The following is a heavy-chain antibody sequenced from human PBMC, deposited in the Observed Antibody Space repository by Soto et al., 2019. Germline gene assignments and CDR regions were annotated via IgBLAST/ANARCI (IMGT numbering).Heavy chain of an antibody. CDR2: INAGNGNT. CDR3: ARDENYGDFGFDY. V-gene: IGHV1-3*01. D-gene: IGHD4-17*01. Sequence: ASVKVSCKASGYTFTSYAMHWVRQAPGQRLEWMGWINAGNGNTKYSQKFQGRVTITRDTSASTAYMELSSLRSEDTAVYYCARDENYGDFGFDYWGQGTLVTVSS. CDR1: GYTFTSYA. J-gene: IGHJ4*02.